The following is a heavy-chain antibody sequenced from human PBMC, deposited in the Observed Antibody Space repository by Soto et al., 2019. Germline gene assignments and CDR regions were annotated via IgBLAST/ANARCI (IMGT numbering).Heavy chain of an antibody. Sequence: SETLSLTCAVSSGSISSSNWWSWVRQPPGKGLEWIGEIYHSGSTNYNPSLKSRVTISVDKSKNQFSLKLSSVTAADTAVYYCARDIVVVPAAPSSEDYYYYYMDVWGKGTTVTVSS. CDR2: IYHSGST. D-gene: IGHD2-2*01. CDR1: SGSISSSNW. CDR3: ARDIVVVPAAPSSEDYYYYYMDV. V-gene: IGHV4-4*02. J-gene: IGHJ6*03.